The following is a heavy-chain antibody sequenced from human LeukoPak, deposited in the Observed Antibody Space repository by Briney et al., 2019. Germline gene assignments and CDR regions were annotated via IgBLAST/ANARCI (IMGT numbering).Heavy chain of an antibody. CDR2: IYLRDGST. J-gene: IGHJ4*02. Sequence: ASVTVSCTASGYTFTSNYIHWVRQAPGQGLEWMGMIYLRDGSTSYAQKFQGRVTVTRDTSTSTVHMELSGLRSEDTAVYYCARDQEGFDYWGQGTLVTVSS. CDR1: GYTFTSNY. CDR3: ARDQEGFDY. V-gene: IGHV1-46*01.